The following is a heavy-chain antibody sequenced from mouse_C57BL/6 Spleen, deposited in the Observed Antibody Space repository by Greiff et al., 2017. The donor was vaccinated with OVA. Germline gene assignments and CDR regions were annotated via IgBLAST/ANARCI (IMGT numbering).Heavy chain of an antibody. V-gene: IGHV1-53*01. D-gene: IGHD2-2*01. Sequence: QVQLQQPGTELVKPGASVKLSCKASGYTFTSSWMHWVKQRPGQGLEWIGNINPSNGGTNYNEKFKSKATLTLDKSSSTADMQLSSLTSYDSAVYYCARRGLRRYAMDYWGQGTSVTVSS. CDR1: GYTFTSSW. J-gene: IGHJ4*01. CDR3: ARRGLRRYAMDY. CDR2: INPSNGGT.